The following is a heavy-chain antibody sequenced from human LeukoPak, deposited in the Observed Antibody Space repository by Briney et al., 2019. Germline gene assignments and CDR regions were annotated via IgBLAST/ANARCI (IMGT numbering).Heavy chain of an antibody. Sequence: PSETLSLTCTVSGGSISSYYWSWIRQPPGKGLEWIGEINHSGSTNYNPSLKSRVTISVDTSKNQFSLKLSSVTAADTAVYYCARKRQLGNYYYYGMDVWGQGTTVTVSS. D-gene: IGHD3-10*01. CDR1: GGSISSYY. CDR3: ARKRQLGNYYYYGMDV. J-gene: IGHJ6*02. V-gene: IGHV4-34*01. CDR2: INHSGST.